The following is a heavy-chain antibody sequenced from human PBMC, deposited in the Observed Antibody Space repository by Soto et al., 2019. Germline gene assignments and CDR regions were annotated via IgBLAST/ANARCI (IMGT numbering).Heavy chain of an antibody. Sequence: ASVKVSCKASGYTFTGYYMHWVRQAPGQGLEWMGWINPNSGGTNYAQKFQGWVTMTRDTSISTAYMELSRLRSDDTAVYYCATEAGKYCISTSCYYYYGMDVWGQGTTVTVSS. CDR2: INPNSGGT. V-gene: IGHV1-2*04. CDR3: ATEAGKYCISTSCYYYYGMDV. CDR1: GYTFTGYY. D-gene: IGHD2-2*01. J-gene: IGHJ6*02.